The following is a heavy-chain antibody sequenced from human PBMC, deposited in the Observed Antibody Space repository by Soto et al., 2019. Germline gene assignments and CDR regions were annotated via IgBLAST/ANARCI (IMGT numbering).Heavy chain of an antibody. CDR3: AKDAVYNDGLWLMDH. V-gene: IGHV3-23*01. J-gene: IGHJ4*02. CDR1: GLPHSGFA. CDR2: IYGSGGGI. D-gene: IGHD2-21*01. Sequence: PGGSLRLSCTASGLPHSGFAMMWVRQAPGKGLECVSGIYGSGGGIQYADSVKGRFTISRDNSKNTVYLQMTDLRADDTAVYYCAKDAVYNDGLWLMDHWGQGTQVTVSS.